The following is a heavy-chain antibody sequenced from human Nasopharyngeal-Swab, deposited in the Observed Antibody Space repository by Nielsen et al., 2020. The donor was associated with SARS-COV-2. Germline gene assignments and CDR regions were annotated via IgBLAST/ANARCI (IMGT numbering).Heavy chain of an antibody. CDR3: AKDGTLLGYYYYGMDV. CDR1: GFTFSSYA. V-gene: IGHV3-23*03. Sequence: GGSLRLSCAASGFTFSSYAMSWVRQAPGKGLAWVSVIYSGGSSTYYADSVKGRFTISRDNSKNTLYLQMNSLRAEDTAVYYCAKDGTLLGYYYYGMDVWGQGTTVTVSS. CDR2: IYSGGSST. D-gene: IGHD2-8*02. J-gene: IGHJ6*02.